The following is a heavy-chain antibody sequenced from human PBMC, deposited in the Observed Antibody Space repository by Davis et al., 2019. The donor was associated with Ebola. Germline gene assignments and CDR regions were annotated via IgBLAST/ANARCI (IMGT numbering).Heavy chain of an antibody. CDR2: INPNSGGT. Sequence: AASVKVSCKASGYTFTGYYMHWVRQAPGQGLEWMGRINPNSGGTNYAQKFQGRVTMTRDTSISTAYMELSRLRSDDTVVYYCARGGYYYDSSGSLDWFDPWGQGTLVTVSS. V-gene: IGHV1-2*05. CDR3: ARGGYYYDSSGSLDWFDP. D-gene: IGHD3-22*01. CDR1: GYTFTGYY. J-gene: IGHJ5*02.